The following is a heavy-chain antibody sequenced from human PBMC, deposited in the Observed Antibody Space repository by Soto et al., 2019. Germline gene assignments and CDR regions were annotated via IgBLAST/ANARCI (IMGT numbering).Heavy chain of an antibody. D-gene: IGHD6-19*01. Sequence: GGSLRLSCVVSGFTFSDFGMHWVRQSPGEGLAWVASISKDGLDRYYSESVKGRFTISRDDSKNTVFLQMNSLKVEDTAAYFCASPREGQWLVFDHWGQRTLVTV. J-gene: IGHJ4*02. CDR1: GFTFSDFG. CDR3: ASPREGQWLVFDH. CDR2: ISKDGLDR. V-gene: IGHV3-30*19.